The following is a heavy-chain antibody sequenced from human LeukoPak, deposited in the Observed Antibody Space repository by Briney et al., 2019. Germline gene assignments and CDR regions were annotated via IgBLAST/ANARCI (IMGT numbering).Heavy chain of an antibody. CDR2: IKSKTDGGTI. J-gene: IGHJ4*02. CDR1: GFAVANAW. CDR3: TTPGGSGQGYFDY. Sequence: GGSLRLSCAASGFAVANAWMTWVRQAPGKGLEWLGRIKSKTDGGTIDYAAPVGGRFTISRDDSKNTLYLQMNSLKTQDTAVYYCTTPGGSGQGYFDYWGQGTLVTVSS. D-gene: IGHD3-16*01. V-gene: IGHV3-15*01.